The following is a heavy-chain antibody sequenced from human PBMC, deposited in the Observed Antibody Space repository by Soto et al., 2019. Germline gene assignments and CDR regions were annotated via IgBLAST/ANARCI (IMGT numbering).Heavy chain of an antibody. V-gene: IGHV1-69*01. J-gene: IGHJ4*02. CDR3: AGYSSGWYNFDD. CDR1: GGTFRTHG. CDR2: IIPMFGSA. D-gene: IGHD6-19*01. Sequence: QVQLVQSGADVRKPGSSVKVSCKASGGTFRTHGIGWVRQAPGQGLEWMGGIIPMFGSANYAQKFQGRVTITADESTSTAYMELRSLRYADTAVYYCAGYSSGWYNFDDWGQGTLVTVSS.